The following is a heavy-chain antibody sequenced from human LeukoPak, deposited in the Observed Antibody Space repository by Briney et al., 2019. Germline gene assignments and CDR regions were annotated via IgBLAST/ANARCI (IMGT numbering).Heavy chain of an antibody. CDR3: ARVRYGRDGYNSASYFDY. V-gene: IGHV4-59*01. CDR2: IYYSGST. Sequence: SETLSLTCTVSGGSISSYYWSWIRQPPGKGLEWIGYIYYSGSTNYNPSLKSRVTISVDTSKNQFSLKLSSVTAADTAVYYCARVRYGRDGYNSASYFDYWGQGTLVTVSS. CDR1: GGSISSYY. D-gene: IGHD5-24*01. J-gene: IGHJ4*02.